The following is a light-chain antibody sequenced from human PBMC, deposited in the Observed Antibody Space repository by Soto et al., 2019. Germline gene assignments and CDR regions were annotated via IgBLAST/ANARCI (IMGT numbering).Light chain of an antibody. CDR2: GAS. CDR1: ESVSIS. Sequence: IVLTHSPDTLSLSPWEIDTLSCGASESVSISLAWYQHKPGQPPRLLIHGASTRASGVPPRFSGSGSGTDFSLTISSLQSEDYAVYFCQQYHVWPKWTLGQGTKVDIK. CDR3: QQYHVWPKWT. J-gene: IGKJ1*01. V-gene: IGKV3D-15*01.